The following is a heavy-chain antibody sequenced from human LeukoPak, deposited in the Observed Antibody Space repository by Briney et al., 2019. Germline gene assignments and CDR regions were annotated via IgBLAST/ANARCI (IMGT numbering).Heavy chain of an antibody. V-gene: IGHV3-7*01. CDR3: GRGGYTSSRFWVH. Sequence: GGSLRLPCAASGFSLSSHWMTWVRQAPGKGLEWVANINRDGSEKYYVDSVKGRFTISRDNAKNSLYLQINNLRAEDTAIYYCGRGGYTSSRFWVHWGQGSLVTVSS. CDR2: INRDGSEK. D-gene: IGHD6-13*01. CDR1: GFSLSSHW. J-gene: IGHJ4*02.